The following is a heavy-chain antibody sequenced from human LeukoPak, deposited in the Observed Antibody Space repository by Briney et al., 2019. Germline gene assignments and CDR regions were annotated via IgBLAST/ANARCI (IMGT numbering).Heavy chain of an antibody. D-gene: IGHD3-3*01. J-gene: IGHJ5*02. Sequence: SETLSLTCTVSGGSISSSSYYWGWIRQPPGTGLEWIGSIYYSGSTYYNPSLKSRVTISVDTSKNQFSLKLYSITAADTAVYYCARNGQSGFSFDPWGQGTLVTVSS. CDR1: GGSISSSSYY. CDR3: ARNGQSGFSFDP. CDR2: IYYSGST. V-gene: IGHV4-39*07.